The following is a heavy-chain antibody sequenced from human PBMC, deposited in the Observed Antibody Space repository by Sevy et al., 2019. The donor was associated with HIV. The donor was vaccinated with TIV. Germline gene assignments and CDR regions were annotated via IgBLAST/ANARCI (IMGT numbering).Heavy chain of an antibody. CDR1: GYTFTSYG. V-gene: IGHV1-18*01. CDR2: ISAYNGNT. CDR3: ARDPGGYDSSGYKNNDAFDI. J-gene: IGHJ3*02. D-gene: IGHD3-22*01. Sequence: ASVKVSCKASGYTFTSYGISWVRQAPGQGLEWMGRISAYNGNTNYAQKLQGRVTMTTDTSTSTAYMELRSLRSDDTAVYYWARDPGGYDSSGYKNNDAFDIWGQGTVVTVSS.